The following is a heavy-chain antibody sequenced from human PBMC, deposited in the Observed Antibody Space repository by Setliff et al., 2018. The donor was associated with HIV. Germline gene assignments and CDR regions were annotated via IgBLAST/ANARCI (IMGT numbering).Heavy chain of an antibody. J-gene: IGHJ3*01. V-gene: IGHV4-59*08. D-gene: IGHD6-19*01. CDR1: NSSISSYY. CDR3: ARQLGRWHTGWYADDAFDV. Sequence: LSLTCSISNSSISSYYWSWIRQSPGKGLEWIAYIHYSGDTNYNPSLKSRVTISIDTAKSQFSLRLASVTAADTAAYYCARQLGRWHTGWYADDAFDVWGQGTVVTVSS. CDR2: IHYSGDT.